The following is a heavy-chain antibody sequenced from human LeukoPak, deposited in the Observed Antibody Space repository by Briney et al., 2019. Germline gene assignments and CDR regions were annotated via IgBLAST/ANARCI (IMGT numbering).Heavy chain of an antibody. D-gene: IGHD3-22*01. CDR3: ARDWYYYDSSGYSHSRFDP. J-gene: IGHJ5*02. CDR2: ISSSGSTI. V-gene: IGHV3-48*03. Sequence: GGSLRLSCAASGFTFSSYEMNWVRQAPGKGLEWVSYISSSGSTIYYADSVKGRFTISRDNAKNSLYLQMNSLRAEDTAVYYCARDWYYYDSSGYSHSRFDPWGQGTLVTVSS. CDR1: GFTFSSYE.